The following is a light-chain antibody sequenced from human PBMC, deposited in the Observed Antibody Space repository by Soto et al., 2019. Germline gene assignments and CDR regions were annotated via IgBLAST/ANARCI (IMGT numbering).Light chain of an antibody. CDR3: QQYNNWPPEIT. J-gene: IGKJ5*01. Sequence: EIVMTQSPATLSVSPGERATLSCRASQSVSSNLAWYQQKPGQAPRLLIYGASTRDTGIPARFSGSGSGTEFTLTISSLQSEDFAVYYCQQYNNWPPEITFGQGTRLEIK. CDR1: QSVSSN. V-gene: IGKV3-15*01. CDR2: GAS.